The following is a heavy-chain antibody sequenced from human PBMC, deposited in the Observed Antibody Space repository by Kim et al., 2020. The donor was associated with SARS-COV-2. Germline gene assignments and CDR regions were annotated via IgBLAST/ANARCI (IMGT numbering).Heavy chain of an antibody. Sequence: GGSLRLSCAASGFTFSSYAMSWVRQAPGKGLEWVSAISGSGGSTYYADSVKGRFTISRDNSKNTLYLQMNSLRAEDTAVYYCAKASYYDILTGYGRGIYFDYWGQGTLVTVSS. CDR1: GFTFSSYA. D-gene: IGHD3-9*01. CDR3: AKASYYDILTGYGRGIYFDY. J-gene: IGHJ4*02. CDR2: ISGSGGST. V-gene: IGHV3-23*01.